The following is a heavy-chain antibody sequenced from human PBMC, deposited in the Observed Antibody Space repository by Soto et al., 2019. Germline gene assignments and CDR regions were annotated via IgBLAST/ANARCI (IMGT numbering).Heavy chain of an antibody. J-gene: IGHJ4*02. V-gene: IGHV1-46*03. D-gene: IGHD1-26*01. CDR1: GYTFTSYY. CDR2: INPSGGST. CDR3: ARDLTQSSVGQPAYYFDY. Sequence: ASVKVSCKASGYTFTSYYMHWVRQAPGQGLEWMGIINPSGGSTSYAQKFQGRVTMTRDTSTSTVYMELSSLRSEDTAVYYCARDLTQSSVGQPAYYFDYWGQGTLVTSPQ.